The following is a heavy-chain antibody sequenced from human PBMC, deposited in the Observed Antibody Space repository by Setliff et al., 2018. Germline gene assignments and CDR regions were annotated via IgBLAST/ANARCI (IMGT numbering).Heavy chain of an antibody. D-gene: IGHD2-2*01. J-gene: IGHJ6*03. CDR1: GGSFSGYY. CDR2: INHSGST. CDR3: ARESRNIVVVPAAVIYYYYYYMDV. Sequence: SETLSLTCAVYGGSFSGYYWSWIRQPPGKGLEWIGEINHSGSTNYNPSLKSRVTISVDTSKNQFSLKLSSVTAADTAVYYCARESRNIVVVPAAVIYYYYYYMDVWGKGNPGHRLL. V-gene: IGHV4-34*01.